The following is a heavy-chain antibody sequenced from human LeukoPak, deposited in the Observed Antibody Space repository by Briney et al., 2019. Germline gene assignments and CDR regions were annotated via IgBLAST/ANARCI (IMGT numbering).Heavy chain of an antibody. J-gene: IGHJ4*02. V-gene: IGHV4-34*01. D-gene: IGHD3-22*01. Sequence: SETLSLTCAVYGGSFSGYYWSWIRQPPGKGLEWIGEINHSGSTNYNPSLKSRVTISVDTSKNQFSLKLSSVTAADTAVCYCARGFRMSYYDSKPFDYWGQGTLVTVSS. CDR1: GGSFSGYY. CDR2: INHSGST. CDR3: ARGFRMSYYDSKPFDY.